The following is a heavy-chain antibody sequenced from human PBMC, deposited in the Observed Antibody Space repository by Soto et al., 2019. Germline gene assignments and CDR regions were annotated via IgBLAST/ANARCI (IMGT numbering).Heavy chain of an antibody. CDR1: GFTFSDYA. CDR3: AKGGRQCLVTSDFNY. D-gene: IGHD6-19*01. V-gene: IGHV3-30*18. Sequence: VQLVESGGGVVQPGRSLRLSCAASGFTFSDYARHWVRQAPGKGLEWVAVVSHDGRNTHYADSVKGRFTISRDSSKNTVSLEMTSLRAEDKAVYYCAKGGRQCLVTSDFNYWGQGALVTVSS. CDR2: VSHDGRNT. J-gene: IGHJ4*02.